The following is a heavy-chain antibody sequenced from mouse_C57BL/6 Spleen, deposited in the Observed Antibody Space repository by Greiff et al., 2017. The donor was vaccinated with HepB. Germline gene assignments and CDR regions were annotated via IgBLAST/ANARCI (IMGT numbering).Heavy chain of an antibody. D-gene: IGHD2-4*01. CDR2: IYPGDGDT. J-gene: IGHJ2*01. CDR1: GYAFSSSW. Sequence: VQLQQSGPELVKPGASVKISCKASGYAFSSSWMNWVKQRPGKGLEWIGRIYPGDGDTNYNGKFKGKATLTADKSSSTAYMQLSSLTSEDSAVYFCARWDYDYYFDYWGQGTTLTVSS. CDR3: ARWDYDYYFDY. V-gene: IGHV1-82*01.